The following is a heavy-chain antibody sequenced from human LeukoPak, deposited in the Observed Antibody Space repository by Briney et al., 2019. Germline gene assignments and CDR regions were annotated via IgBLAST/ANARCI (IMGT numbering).Heavy chain of an antibody. D-gene: IGHD3-22*01. V-gene: IGHV3-30-3*01. J-gene: IGHJ4*02. Sequence: GGSLRLSCAASGFSFSSYAMHWVRQAPGKGLEWVAVISYDGSNKDYAESVKGRFTVSRDNSKNTLYLQMNSLRAEDTAVYYCAKDPTGYDSSEGYFDYWGQGTLVTVSS. CDR3: AKDPTGYDSSEGYFDY. CDR2: ISYDGSNK. CDR1: GFSFSSYA.